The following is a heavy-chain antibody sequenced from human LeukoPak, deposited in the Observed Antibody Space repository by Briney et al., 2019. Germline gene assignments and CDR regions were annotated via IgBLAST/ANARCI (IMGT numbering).Heavy chain of an antibody. D-gene: IGHD3-22*01. Sequence: GGSLRLSCAASGFTVRNKYMIWVRQAPGKGLVWVSRINSDGSSTSYADSVKGRFTISRDNAKNTLYLHMNSLRAEDTAVYYCARDWDNYYDSSAHQGGWGQGTLVTVSS. J-gene: IGHJ4*02. V-gene: IGHV3-74*01. CDR2: INSDGSST. CDR1: GFTVRNKY. CDR3: ARDWDNYYDSSAHQGG.